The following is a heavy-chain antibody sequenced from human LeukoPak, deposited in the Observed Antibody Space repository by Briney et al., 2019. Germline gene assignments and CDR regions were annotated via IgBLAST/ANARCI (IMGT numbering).Heavy chain of an antibody. CDR1: GFTFSSYA. V-gene: IGHV3-23*01. D-gene: IGHD2-15*01. J-gene: IGHJ4*02. CDR3: AKNLGYCSGGSCYNY. CDR2: ISGSGGST. Sequence: GSLRLSCAASGFTFSSYAMSWVRQAPGKGLEWVSAISGSGGSTYYADSVKGRFTISRDNSKNTLYLQMNSLRAEDTAVYYCAKNLGYCSGGSCYNYWGQGTLVTVSS.